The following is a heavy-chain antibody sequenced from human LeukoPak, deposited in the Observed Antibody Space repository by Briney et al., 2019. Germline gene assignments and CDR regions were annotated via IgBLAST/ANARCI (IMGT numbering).Heavy chain of an antibody. V-gene: IGHV5-51*01. Sequence: GESLKISCKGSGYSFINYWIAWVRQMPGKGLEWVGIIYPGDTDTRYSPSFQGQVTISADKSVSTAYLQWNSLKASDAAMYYCARGYYYEGSGFYPGYFQYWGQGTLVTVSS. D-gene: IGHD3-22*01. CDR3: ARGYYYEGSGFYPGYFQY. J-gene: IGHJ1*01. CDR1: GYSFINYW. CDR2: IYPGDTDT.